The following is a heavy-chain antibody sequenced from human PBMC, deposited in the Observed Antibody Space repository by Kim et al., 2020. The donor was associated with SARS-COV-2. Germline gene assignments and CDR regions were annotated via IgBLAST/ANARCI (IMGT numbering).Heavy chain of an antibody. CDR2: IIHSGTS. J-gene: IGHJ3*01. Sequence: SETLSLTCAVYGGSFSGYYWSWIRQPPRKGLEWIGGIIHSGTSNYNPFLKSRVTMCVDTSKKQFSLKLSSVTAADTAVYFCARRKRITNVGVVGCAF. D-gene: IGHD3-3*01. V-gene: IGHV4-34*12. CDR3: ARRKRITNVGVVGCAF. CDR1: GGSFSGYY.